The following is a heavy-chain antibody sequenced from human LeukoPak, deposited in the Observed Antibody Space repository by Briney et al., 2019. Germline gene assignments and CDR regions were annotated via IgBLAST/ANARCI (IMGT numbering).Heavy chain of an antibody. CDR2: TYYRSRWYD. D-gene: IGHD6-19*01. CDR3: ARDLGNSGWYTFDY. V-gene: IGHV6-1*01. CDR1: GDSVSSNNGA. J-gene: IGHJ4*02. Sequence: SQTLSLTCAISGDSVSSNNGAWNWIRQPPSRGLEWLGRTYYRSRWYDDYAGSMKGRVSISPDTSKNQFSLHLNSVTPEDTAVYYCARDLGNSGWYTFDYWGQGTLVTVSS.